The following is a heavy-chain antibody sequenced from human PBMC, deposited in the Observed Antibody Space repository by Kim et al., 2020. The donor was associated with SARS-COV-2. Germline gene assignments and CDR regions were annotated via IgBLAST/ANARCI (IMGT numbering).Heavy chain of an antibody. J-gene: IGHJ5*02. CDR1: GGSISSSDYY. Sequence: SETLSLTCTVSGGSISSSDYYWGWIRQPPGKGLEWIGSIYDTGTTYYNPSLKSRVTISVDTSNNQFSLKLSPVTDATVYYCARHGCTGGVCYFDPWGQGTLVTVSS. V-gene: IGHV4-39*01. CDR3: ARHGCTGGVCYFDP. D-gene: IGHD2-8*02. CDR2: IYDTGTT.